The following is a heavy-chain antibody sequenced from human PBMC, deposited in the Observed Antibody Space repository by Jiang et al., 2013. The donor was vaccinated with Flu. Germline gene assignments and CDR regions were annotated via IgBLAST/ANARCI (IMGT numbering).Heavy chain of an antibody. J-gene: IGHJ4*02. D-gene: IGHD3-22*01. CDR2: IYYSGST. CDR3: ARQLRGVTMIVN. Sequence: GPGLVKPSQTLSLTCTVSGGSISSGSYYWSWIRQPAGKGLEWIGSIYYSGSTYYNPSLKSRVTISVDTSKNQFSLKLSSVTAADTAVYYCARQLRGVTMIVNWGQGTLVTVSS. CDR1: GGSISSGSYY. V-gene: IGHV4-39*01.